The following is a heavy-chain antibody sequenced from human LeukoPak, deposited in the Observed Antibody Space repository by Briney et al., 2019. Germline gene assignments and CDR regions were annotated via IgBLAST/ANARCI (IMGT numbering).Heavy chain of an antibody. Sequence: GGSLRLSCAASGFTFGDYWMHWVRQAPGKGLVWVSRTNTDESRTSYTDSVKGRFTISRDNARNRLYLQMNSLRVEDTAVYYCARGGDYGDFPDYWGQGTLVTVSS. V-gene: IGHV3-74*01. CDR1: GFTFGDYW. CDR3: ARGGDYGDFPDY. D-gene: IGHD4-17*01. CDR2: TNTDESRT. J-gene: IGHJ4*02.